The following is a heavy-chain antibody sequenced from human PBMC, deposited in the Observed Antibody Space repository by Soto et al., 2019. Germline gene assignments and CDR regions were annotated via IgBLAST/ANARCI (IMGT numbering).Heavy chain of an antibody. CDR3: ATRRGGSYNWFDP. Sequence: QLQLQESGPGLVKPSETLSLACTVSGGSISSSRYSWGWIRQPPGKGLEWIGSAYYSGSTYYNPSLKSRVTMSVDTSKNQFSLKLSSVTAADTAVYYCATRRGGSYNWFDPWGQGTLVTVSS. V-gene: IGHV4-39*01. J-gene: IGHJ5*02. D-gene: IGHD2-15*01. CDR1: GGSISSSRYS. CDR2: AYYSGST.